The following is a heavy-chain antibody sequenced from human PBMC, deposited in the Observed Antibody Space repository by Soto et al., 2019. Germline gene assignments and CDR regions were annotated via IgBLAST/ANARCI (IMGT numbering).Heavy chain of an antibody. CDR3: AKDHYRGSGWDDY. CDR1: GFTFSSYA. CDR2: IIGSGGST. Sequence: EVQLLESGGGLVQPGGSLRLSCAASGFTFSSYAMSWVRQAPGKGLEWVSAIIGSGGSTYYADSVKGRFTISRDNSKTTRYLQMNSLRAEDTAVYYCAKDHYRGSGWDDYCGQRTLVTVS. J-gene: IGHJ4*02. D-gene: IGHD6-19*01. V-gene: IGHV3-23*01.